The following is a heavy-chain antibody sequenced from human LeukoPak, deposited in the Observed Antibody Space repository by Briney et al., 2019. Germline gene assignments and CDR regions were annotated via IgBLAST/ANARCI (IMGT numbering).Heavy chain of an antibody. V-gene: IGHV4-39*07. CDR3: ARETYYDSSGYDY. CDR2: INYGGST. CDR1: GGSISSGGYY. Sequence: PSETQSLTCTVSGGSISSGGYYWSWIRQHPGKGLEWIGSINYGGSTYYRPSLKSRVTMSVDTSKNQFSLKLSSVTAADTAVYYCARETYYDSSGYDYWGQGTLVTVSS. J-gene: IGHJ4*02. D-gene: IGHD3-22*01.